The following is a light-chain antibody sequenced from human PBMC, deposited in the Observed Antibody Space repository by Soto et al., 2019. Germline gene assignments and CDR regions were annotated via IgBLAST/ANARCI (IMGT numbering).Light chain of an antibody. CDR2: AAS. CDR3: QQYNNWPLALT. J-gene: IGKJ4*01. V-gene: IGKV3-15*01. CDR1: QSVNSK. Sequence: IVLTQSPGTLSLSPWERATLSCRASQSVNSKLAWYQQKPGQAPRLLIYAASTRATGIPARFSGSGSGTEFTLTISSLQSEDFAVYYCQQYNNWPLALTFGGGTKVDIK.